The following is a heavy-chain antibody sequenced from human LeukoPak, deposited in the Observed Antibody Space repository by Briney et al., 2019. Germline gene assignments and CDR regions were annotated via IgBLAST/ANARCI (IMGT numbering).Heavy chain of an antibody. CDR3: ARGYYDSSAQVAFDI. J-gene: IGHJ3*02. V-gene: IGHV4-4*07. CDR2: IYNSGST. CDR1: GGSISSYY. Sequence: NPSETLSLTCTVSGGSISSYYWSWTRQRAGKGLEWIGRIYNSGSTNYNPSLKSRVTMSVDTSKNQFSLKLSSVTAADTAVSYCARGYYDSSAQVAFDIWGQGTMVTVSS. D-gene: IGHD3-22*01.